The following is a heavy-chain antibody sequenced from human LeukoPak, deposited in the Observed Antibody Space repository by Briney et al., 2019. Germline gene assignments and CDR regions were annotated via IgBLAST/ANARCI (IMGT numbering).Heavy chain of an antibody. Sequence: SETLSLTCAVYGGSFSGYYWSWIRQPPGKGLEWIGEINHSGSTNYNPSLKSRDTISVDTSKNQFSLKLSSVTAADTAVYYCARGNGYGSNYWGQGTLVTVSS. V-gene: IGHV4-34*01. D-gene: IGHD3-10*01. J-gene: IGHJ4*02. CDR1: GGSFSGYY. CDR2: INHSGST. CDR3: ARGNGYGSNY.